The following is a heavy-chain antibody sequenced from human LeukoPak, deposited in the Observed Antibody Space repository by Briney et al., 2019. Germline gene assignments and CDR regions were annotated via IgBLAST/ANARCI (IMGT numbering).Heavy chain of an antibody. CDR3: AKELDTMFFDY. V-gene: IGHV3-7*03. D-gene: IGHD5-18*01. CDR1: GFTFSSYW. CDR2: IKTDGSEK. J-gene: IGHJ4*02. Sequence: GGSLRLSCEASGFTFSSYWMSWVRQAPGKGLEWVANIKTDGSEKYYVDSVRGRFTISRDSGKNSVYLQMNSLTTDDTAFYFCAKELDTMFFDYWGQGALVTVSS.